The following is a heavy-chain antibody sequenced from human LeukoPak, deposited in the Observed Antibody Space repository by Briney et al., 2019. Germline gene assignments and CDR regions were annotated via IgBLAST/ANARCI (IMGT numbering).Heavy chain of an antibody. CDR2: IYPGDSDT. Sequence: GESLKISCKGSGYSFTSYWIGWVRQLPGKGLEWMGIIYPGDSDTRYSQSFQGQVTISADKSISTAYLQWSSLKASDTAMYYCARRFYDFWSGEGWFDPWGQGTLVTVSS. J-gene: IGHJ5*02. CDR3: ARRFYDFWSGEGWFDP. D-gene: IGHD3-3*01. CDR1: GYSFTSYW. V-gene: IGHV5-51*01.